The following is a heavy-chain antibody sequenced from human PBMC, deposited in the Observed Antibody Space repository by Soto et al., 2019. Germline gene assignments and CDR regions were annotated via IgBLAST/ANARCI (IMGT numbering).Heavy chain of an antibody. CDR3: AKEADFDSSGAYYYDY. CDR1: RFTFSNYA. Sequence: GGSLRLSCAGSRFTFSNYAMSWVRQAPGQGLERVSGISGSGGRTYYADSVKGRFTISRDNSKNTLYLQMNSLRAEDTAVYYCAKEADFDSSGAYYYDYWGQGTLVTVSS. D-gene: IGHD3-22*01. V-gene: IGHV3-23*01. CDR2: ISGSGGRT. J-gene: IGHJ4*02.